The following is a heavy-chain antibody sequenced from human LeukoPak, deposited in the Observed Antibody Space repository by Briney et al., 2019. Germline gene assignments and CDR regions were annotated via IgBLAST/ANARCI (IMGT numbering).Heavy chain of an antibody. D-gene: IGHD3-10*01. CDR1: GFTFSSYA. CDR3: AKDLWFGELPGYFDY. Sequence: GGSLRLSCAASGFTFSSYAMSWVHQAPGKGLEWVSAISGSGGSTYYADSVKGRFTISRDNSKNTLYLQMNSLRAEDTAVYYCAKDLWFGELPGYFDYWGQGTLVTVSS. V-gene: IGHV3-23*01. J-gene: IGHJ4*02. CDR2: ISGSGGST.